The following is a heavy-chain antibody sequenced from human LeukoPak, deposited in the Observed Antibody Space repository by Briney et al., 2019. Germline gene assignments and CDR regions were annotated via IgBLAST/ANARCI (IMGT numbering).Heavy chain of an antibody. Sequence: PSETLSLTCSVSGGSMTSYYWSWIRQPPGKGLEWIGYIYYSGSTIYSPSLRSRVTISVDTSRNQFSLKLTSVTAADTVVYHCAGAPAGPPSNYLDVWAKGPRSPSR. J-gene: IGHJ6*03. CDR3: AGAPAGPPSNYLDV. V-gene: IGHV4-59*01. CDR1: GGSMTSYY. CDR2: IYYSGST. D-gene: IGHD3-10*01.